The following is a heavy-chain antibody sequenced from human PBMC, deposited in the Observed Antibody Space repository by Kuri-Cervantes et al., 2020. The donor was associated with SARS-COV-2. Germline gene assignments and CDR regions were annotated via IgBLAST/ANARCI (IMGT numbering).Heavy chain of an antibody. CDR1: GFTVSTNY. D-gene: IGHD6-19*01. CDR3: AKDIRSSGWSIDY. V-gene: IGHV3-53*01. Sequence: GGSLRLSCAASGFTVSTNYMSWVRQAPGKGLEWVSIIYSGGTTYYADSVKGRFTISRDNSKNTVNLQMNSLRGEDTALYYCAKDIRSSGWSIDYWGQGTLVTVSS. CDR2: IYSGGTT. J-gene: IGHJ4*02.